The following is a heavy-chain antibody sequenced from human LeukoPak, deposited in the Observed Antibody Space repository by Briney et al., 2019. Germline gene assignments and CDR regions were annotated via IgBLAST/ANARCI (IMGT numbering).Heavy chain of an antibody. V-gene: IGHV3-9*01. CDR2: ISWNSGSI. J-gene: IGHJ2*01. CDR3: ARVSESEWSFDL. D-gene: IGHD1-14*01. Sequence: PGGSLRLSCAASGFTFDDYAMHWVRQPPGKGLEWVSGISWNSGSIGYADSVKGRFTISRDNAKNSLYLQMNSLRAEDTAVYYCARVSESEWSFDLWGRGTLVTVSS. CDR1: GFTFDDYA.